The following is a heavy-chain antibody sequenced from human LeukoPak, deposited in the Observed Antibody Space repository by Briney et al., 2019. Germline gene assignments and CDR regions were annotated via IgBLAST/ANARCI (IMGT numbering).Heavy chain of an antibody. Sequence: ASVKVSCEASGYTFTGYYMHWVRQAPGQGLEWMGWINPNSGGTNYAQKFQGRVTMTRDTSISTAYMELSRLRSDDTAVYYCARVGGSGYYYYYMDVWGKGTTVTISS. CDR2: INPNSGGT. V-gene: IGHV1-2*02. CDR3: ARVGGSGYYYYYMDV. D-gene: IGHD2-15*01. CDR1: GYTFTGYY. J-gene: IGHJ6*03.